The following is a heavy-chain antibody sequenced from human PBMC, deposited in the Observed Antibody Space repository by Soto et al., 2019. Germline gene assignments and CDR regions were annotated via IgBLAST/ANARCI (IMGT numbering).Heavy chain of an antibody. CDR2: ISAYNGNT. J-gene: IGHJ4*02. V-gene: IGHV1-18*01. CDR1: GYTFTSYG. Sequence: ASVKVSCKASGYTFTSYGISWVRQAPGQGLEWMGWISAYNGNTNYAQKFQGRVTITADKSTSTAYMELSSLRSEDTAVYYCASPPPSDYWGQGTLVTVSS. CDR3: ASPPPSDY.